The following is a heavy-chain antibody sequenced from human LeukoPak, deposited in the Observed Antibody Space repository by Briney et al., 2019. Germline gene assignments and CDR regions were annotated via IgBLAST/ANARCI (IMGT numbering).Heavy chain of an antibody. J-gene: IGHJ1*01. V-gene: IGHV1-69*01. CDR2: IIPIFGTA. CDR1: GGTFSSYA. CDR3: ARGVTHYYDSSGKWRYFQH. D-gene: IGHD3-22*01. Sequence: EASVKVSRKASGGTFSSYAISWVRQAPGQGLEWMGGIIPIFGTANYAQKFQGRVTITADESTSTAYMELSSLRSEDTAVYYRARGVTHYYDSSGKWRYFQHWGQGTLVTVSS.